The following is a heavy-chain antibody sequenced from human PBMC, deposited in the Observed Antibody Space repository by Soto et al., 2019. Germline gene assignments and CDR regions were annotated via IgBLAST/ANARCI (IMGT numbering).Heavy chain of an antibody. D-gene: IGHD7-27*01. V-gene: IGHV4-34*01. Sequence: PSETLSLTCAVYGESFSGYYLSWIRQPPGKGLEWIGEINHSGSTNYNPALKRRGTITLNTSKNQSSLMLISMTAADTAVYYCWRRFSWGLTTFTFYYFDYWGQGTLVTVSS. CDR2: INHSGST. J-gene: IGHJ4*02. CDR1: GESFSGYY. CDR3: WRRFSWGLTTFTFYYFDY.